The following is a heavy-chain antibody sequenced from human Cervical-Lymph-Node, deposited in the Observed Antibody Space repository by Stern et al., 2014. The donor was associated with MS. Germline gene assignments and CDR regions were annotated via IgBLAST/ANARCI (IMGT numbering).Heavy chain of an antibody. D-gene: IGHD1-26*01. CDR2: IIPIFGAP. J-gene: IGHJ2*01. CDR1: GGSFNNHA. V-gene: IGHV1-69*01. CDR3: AKGRGSYWFFDL. Sequence: QVQLMQSGGEVKKPGSSVKVSCMASGGSFNNHAVSWVRQAPGQGLEWKGWIIPIFGAPDYAQKFQGRVTITADESTSTVYMEFSSLRSEDTAMYYCAKGRGSYWFFDLWGRGTLVIVSS.